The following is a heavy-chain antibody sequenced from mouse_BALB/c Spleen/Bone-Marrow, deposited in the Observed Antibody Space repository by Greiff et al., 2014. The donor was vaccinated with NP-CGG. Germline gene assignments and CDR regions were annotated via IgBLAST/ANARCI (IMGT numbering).Heavy chain of an antibody. CDR1: GYIFSSYW. CDR2: ILPGSGST. J-gene: IGHJ3*01. V-gene: IGHV1-9*01. D-gene: IGHD2-14*01. CDR3: ARRGYDGAY. Sequence: VQRVESGAELMKPGASVKISCKATGYIFSSYWIEWVKQRPGHGLEWIGEILPGSGSTNHNEKFKGKATFTADTSSNTAYMQLSSLTSEDSAVYYCARRGYDGAYWGQGTLVTVSA.